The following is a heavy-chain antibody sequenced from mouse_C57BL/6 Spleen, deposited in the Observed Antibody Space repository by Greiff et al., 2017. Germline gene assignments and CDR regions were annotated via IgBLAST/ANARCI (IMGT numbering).Heavy chain of an antibody. CDR2: ISNGGSYT. Sequence: EVMLVESGGDLVKPGGSLKLSCAASGFTFSSYGMSWVRQTPDKRLEWVATISNGGSYTYYPDSVKGRFTISRDNAKNTLYLQMSSLKSEDTAMYYCARHPDLLHAMDYWGQGTSVTVSS. V-gene: IGHV5-6*01. CDR3: ARHPDLLHAMDY. J-gene: IGHJ4*01. CDR1: GFTFSSYG. D-gene: IGHD2-1*01.